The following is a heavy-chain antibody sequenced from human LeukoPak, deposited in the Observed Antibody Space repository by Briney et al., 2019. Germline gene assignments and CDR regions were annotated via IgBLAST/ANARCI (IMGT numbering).Heavy chain of an antibody. CDR2: INPNSGGT. CDR3: ARDRRRITMVVDI. Sequence: ASVKVSCQASGYTFTDYYMHWVRQAPGQGLEWMGWINPNSGGTYYAQKFQGRVTMTWDRPTTSTYMELSSLRSDDTAMYFCARDRRRITMVVDIWGQGTMVTVSS. CDR1: GYTFTDYY. J-gene: IGHJ3*02. V-gene: IGHV1-2*02. D-gene: IGHD3-22*01.